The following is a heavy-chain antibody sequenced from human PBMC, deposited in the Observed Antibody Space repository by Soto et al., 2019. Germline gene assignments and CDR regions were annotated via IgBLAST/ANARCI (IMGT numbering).Heavy chain of an antibody. J-gene: IGHJ6*03. D-gene: IGHD6-6*01. V-gene: IGHV4-39*01. CDR1: GGSISSSSYY. CDR2: IYYSGST. CDR3: ARNDYEQLTEGYYYYYMDV. Sequence: SETLSLTCTVSGGSISSSSYYWGWIRQPPGKGLEWIGSIYYSGSTYYNPSLKSRVTISVDTSKNQFSLKLSSVTAADTAVYYCARNDYEQLTEGYYYYYMDVWGKGTTVTVSS.